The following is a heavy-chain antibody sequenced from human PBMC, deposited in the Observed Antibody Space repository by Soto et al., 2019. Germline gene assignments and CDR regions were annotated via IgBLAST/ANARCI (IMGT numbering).Heavy chain of an antibody. D-gene: IGHD6-13*01. CDR2: IYYSGST. V-gene: IGHV4-59*01. Sequence: SETLSLTCTVSGGSISSYYWSWIRQPPGKGLEWIGYIYYSGSTNYNPSLKSRVTISVDTSKNQFSLKLSSVTAADTAVYYCARVSRKGNYYYSYMDVWGKGATVTVSS. CDR1: GGSISSYY. CDR3: ARVSRKGNYYYSYMDV. J-gene: IGHJ6*03.